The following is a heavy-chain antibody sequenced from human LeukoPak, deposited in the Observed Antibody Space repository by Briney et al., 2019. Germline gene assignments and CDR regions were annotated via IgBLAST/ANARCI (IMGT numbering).Heavy chain of an antibody. V-gene: IGHV1-46*01. CDR3: ARDRGEIVNYGSYYFDY. Sequence: ASVKVSCKASGYTFTSYYMHWVRQAPGQGLEWMGIINPRGGSRTYAQKFQGRVTMTRDTSTSTVYMELSSLRSEDTAVYYCARDRGEIVNYGSYYFDYWGQGTLVTVSS. J-gene: IGHJ4*02. D-gene: IGHD3-10*01. CDR2: INPRGGSR. CDR1: GYTFTSYY.